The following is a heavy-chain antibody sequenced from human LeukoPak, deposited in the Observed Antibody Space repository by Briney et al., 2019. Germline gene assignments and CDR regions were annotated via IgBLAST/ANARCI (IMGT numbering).Heavy chain of an antibody. V-gene: IGHV3-74*01. J-gene: IGHJ4*02. Sequence: GGSLRLSCAASGFTFSDYWMYWIRQTPGKGLVWVSRISGDGSSTNYEDSVKGRFTISRDNAENTLYVQMNSLRADDAAVYYCVRGSNGWSGFDYWARGLWSPSRQ. CDR1: GFTFSDYW. D-gene: IGHD6-19*01. CDR2: ISGDGSST. CDR3: VRGSNGWSGFDY.